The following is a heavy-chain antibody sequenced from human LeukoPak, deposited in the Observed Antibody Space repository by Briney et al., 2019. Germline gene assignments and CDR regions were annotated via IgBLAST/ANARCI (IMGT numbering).Heavy chain of an antibody. CDR3: AGQKDPRPIDY. V-gene: IGHV1-2*02. J-gene: IGHJ4*02. CDR2: INPSSGGT. CDR1: GYTFTIYG. Sequence: ASVKVSFKASGYTFTIYGISWVRQAPGQGVEWMGWINPSSGGTNYAQKFQGRVTITRDTSISTAYMELSELRSDDTAVYYCAGQKDPRPIDYWGQGTLITVSS.